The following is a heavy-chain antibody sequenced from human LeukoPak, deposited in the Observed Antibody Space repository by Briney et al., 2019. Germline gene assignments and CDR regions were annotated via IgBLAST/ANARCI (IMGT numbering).Heavy chain of an antibody. CDR3: ARVRADYDTSGYDY. CDR2: ISSGGNYI. V-gene: IGHV3-21*01. CDR1: GFTFSAYS. D-gene: IGHD3-22*01. J-gene: IGHJ4*02. Sequence: PGGSLRLSCAASGFTFSAYSMNWVRQAPGKGLEWVSSISSGGNYIYYADSVKGRFTISRDNAKNSLYLQMNSLRAEDTAVYYCARVRADYDTSGYDYWGQGTLVTVSS.